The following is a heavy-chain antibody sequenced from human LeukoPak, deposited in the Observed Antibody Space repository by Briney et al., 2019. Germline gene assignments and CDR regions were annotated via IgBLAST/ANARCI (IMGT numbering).Heavy chain of an antibody. CDR3: ARECSSTSCYHNWFDP. Sequence: SETLSLTCTVSGCSISSYYWSWIRQPPGKGLEWIGYIYYSGSTNYNPSLKSRVTISVDTSKNQFSLKLSSVTAADTAVYYCARECSSTSCYHNWFDPWGQGTLVTVSS. CDR1: GCSISSYY. D-gene: IGHD2-2*01. V-gene: IGHV4-59*01. CDR2: IYYSGST. J-gene: IGHJ5*02.